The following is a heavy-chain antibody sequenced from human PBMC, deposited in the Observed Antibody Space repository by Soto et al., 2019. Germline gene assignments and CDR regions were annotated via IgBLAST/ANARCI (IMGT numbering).Heavy chain of an antibody. CDR1: GFTFSSYS. CDR2: ISSSSSYI. Sequence: EVQLVESGGGLVKPGGSLRLSCAASGFTFSSYSMNWVRQAPGKGLEWVSSISSSSSYIYYADSVMGRFTISRDNAKNSLYLQMNSLRAEDTAVYYCARSSGSSPFDPWGQGTLVTVSS. J-gene: IGHJ5*02. V-gene: IGHV3-21*01. CDR3: ARSSGSSPFDP. D-gene: IGHD2-15*01.